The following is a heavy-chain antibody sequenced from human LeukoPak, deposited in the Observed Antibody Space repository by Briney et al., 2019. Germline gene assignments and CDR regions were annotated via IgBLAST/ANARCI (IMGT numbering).Heavy chain of an antibody. Sequence: PGGALRLSCAASGFTFSSYSMNWVRQAPGKGLEGVSYISSSSSTIYYADSVKGRFTITRDNSKNTLYLEMNSLRAEDTAMYNCARDPGYSGGWYLIYWGQGTLVTVSS. D-gene: IGHD6-19*01. J-gene: IGHJ4*02. CDR3: ARDPGYSGGWYLIY. CDR1: GFTFSSYS. CDR2: ISSSSSTI. V-gene: IGHV3-48*01.